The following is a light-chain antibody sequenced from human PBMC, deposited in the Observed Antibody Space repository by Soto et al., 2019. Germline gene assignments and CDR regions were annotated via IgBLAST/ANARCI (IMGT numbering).Light chain of an antibody. J-gene: IGLJ1*01. Sequence: QSALTQPRSVSGSPGQSVTISCTGTSSDVGGYNYVSWYQQHPGKAPKLMIYDVSKRPSGVPDRFSGSKSGNTASLTISGLQAEDEADYYCCSYAGSNTLVFGTGTKVTVL. CDR1: SSDVGGYNY. CDR2: DVS. V-gene: IGLV2-11*01. CDR3: CSYAGSNTLV.